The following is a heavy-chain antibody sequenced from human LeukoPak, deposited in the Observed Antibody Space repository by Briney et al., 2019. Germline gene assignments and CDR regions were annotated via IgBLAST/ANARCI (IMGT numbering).Heavy chain of an antibody. D-gene: IGHD4-17*01. V-gene: IGHV1-8*01. J-gene: IGHJ3*02. CDR2: MNPNSGNT. Sequence: GASVKVSCKASGYTFTSYDINWVRQATGQGLEWMGWMNPNSGNTGYAQKFQGRVTMTRDMSTSTVYMELSSLRSEDTAVYYCARSGGDFDAFDIWGQGTMVTVSS. CDR3: ARSGGDFDAFDI. CDR1: GYTFTSYD.